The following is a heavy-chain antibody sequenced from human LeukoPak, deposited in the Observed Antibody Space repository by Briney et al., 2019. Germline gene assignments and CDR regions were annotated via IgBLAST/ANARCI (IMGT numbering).Heavy chain of an antibody. CDR2: IKEDGSEK. CDR1: GFTFSSYW. Sequence: GSLRLSCAASGFTFSSYWMSWVRQAPGKGLEWVANIKEDGSEKYYVDSVKGRFTISRDNAKNSLYLQMNTLRDEDTAVYYCTRINLGWWGQGTLVTVSS. J-gene: IGHJ4*02. V-gene: IGHV3-7*04. CDR3: TRINLGW. D-gene: IGHD7-27*01.